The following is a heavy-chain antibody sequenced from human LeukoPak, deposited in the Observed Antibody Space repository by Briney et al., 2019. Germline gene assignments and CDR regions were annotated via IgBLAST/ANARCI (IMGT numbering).Heavy chain of an antibody. CDR3: ARESIRWFDP. CDR2: INPSGGST. Sequence: ASVKVSCKASGYTFTSCYMHWVRQAPGQGLEWMGIINPSGGSTSYAQKFQGRVTMTRDMSTSTVYMELSSLRSEDTAVYYCARESIRWFDPWGQGTLVTVSS. J-gene: IGHJ5*02. CDR1: GYTFTSCY. V-gene: IGHV1-46*01. D-gene: IGHD2-21*01.